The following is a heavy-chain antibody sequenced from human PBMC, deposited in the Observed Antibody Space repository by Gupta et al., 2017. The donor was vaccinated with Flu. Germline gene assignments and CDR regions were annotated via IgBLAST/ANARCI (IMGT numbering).Heavy chain of an antibody. V-gene: IGHV1-46*03. CDR3: ARDPSSSTPPAIYYYYGMDV. D-gene: IGHD2-2*01. CDR2: INPSGGST. Sequence: LEWMGIINPSGGSTSYAQKFQGRVTMTRDTSTSTVYMELSSLRSEDTAVYYCARDPSSSTPPAIYYYYGMDVWGQGTTVTVSS. J-gene: IGHJ6*02.